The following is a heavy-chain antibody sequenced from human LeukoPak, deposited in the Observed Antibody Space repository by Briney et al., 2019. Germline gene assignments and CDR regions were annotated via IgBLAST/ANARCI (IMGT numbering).Heavy chain of an antibody. CDR2: ISGYNGNT. CDR1: GYTFTNYG. Sequence: GASVKVSCKASGYTFTNYGISWVRQAPGLGLEWMGWISGYNGNTNFAQKFQGRVTMTTDTSTSTAYMELRNLRSDDTAVYYCGRQVDTTMALPDYWGQGTLVTVSS. D-gene: IGHD5-18*01. J-gene: IGHJ4*02. CDR3: GRQVDTTMALPDY. V-gene: IGHV1-18*01.